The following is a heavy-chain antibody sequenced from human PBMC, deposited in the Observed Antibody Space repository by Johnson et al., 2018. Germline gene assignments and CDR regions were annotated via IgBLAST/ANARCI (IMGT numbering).Heavy chain of an antibody. CDR2: IKSKTTGGTT. CDR1: GFTFGDYA. J-gene: IGHJ3*01. D-gene: IGHD2-15*01. CDR3: TRRGYSPAV. Sequence: VQLVESGGGLIQPGLSXRLSCTASGFTFGDYAMSWFRQAPGKGLEWVGFIKSKTTGGTTEYAASVKGRFTISKDDSESIAHLQMNSLKTEDTGVYYCTRRGYSPAVWGQGTMVTVSS. V-gene: IGHV3-49*03.